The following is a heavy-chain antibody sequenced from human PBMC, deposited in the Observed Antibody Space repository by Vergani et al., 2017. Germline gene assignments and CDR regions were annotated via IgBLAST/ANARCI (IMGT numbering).Heavy chain of an antibody. J-gene: IGHJ5*02. V-gene: IGHV4-59*01. CDR3: ARDRVPAARLNWFDP. CDR1: GGSISSYD. CDR2: IYYSGST. Sequence: QVQLQESGPGLVKPSETLSLTCTVSGGSISSYDWSWIRQPPGKGLEWIGYIYYSGSTNYNPSLKSRVTISVYTSKNQFSLKLSSVTAADTAVYYCARDRVPAARLNWFDPWGQGTLVTVSS. D-gene: IGHD2-2*01.